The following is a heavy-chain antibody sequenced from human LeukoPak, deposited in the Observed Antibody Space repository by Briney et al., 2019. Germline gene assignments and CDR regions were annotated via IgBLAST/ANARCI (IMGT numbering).Heavy chain of an antibody. CDR2: ISGSGSYT. Sequence: TGGSLRLSCAASGFTFSSYAMIWVRQAPGKGLEWVSAISGSGSYTYYADSVKGRFTISRDNSKNTLYLQMNSLRAEDTAVYYCARAPYDNYYCYMDVWGKGTTVTVSS. D-gene: IGHD3-9*01. J-gene: IGHJ6*03. V-gene: IGHV3-23*01. CDR3: ARAPYDNYYCYMDV. CDR1: GFTFSSYA.